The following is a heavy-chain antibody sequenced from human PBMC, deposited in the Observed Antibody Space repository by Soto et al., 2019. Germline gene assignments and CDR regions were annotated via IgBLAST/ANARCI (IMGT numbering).Heavy chain of an antibody. D-gene: IGHD3-22*01. V-gene: IGHV3-7*01. CDR2: IKQDGSEK. CDR3: ASGYYYDSSGYPYYFDY. Sequence: GGSLRLSCAASGFTFSSYWMSWVRQAPGKGLEWVANIKQDGSEKYYVDSVKGRFTISRDNAKNSLYLQMNSLRAEDTAVYYCASGYYYDSSGYPYYFDYWGQGPLVTVSS. J-gene: IGHJ4*02. CDR1: GFTFSSYW.